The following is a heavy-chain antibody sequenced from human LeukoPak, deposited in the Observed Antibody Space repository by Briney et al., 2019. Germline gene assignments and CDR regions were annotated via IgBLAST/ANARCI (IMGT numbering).Heavy chain of an antibody. Sequence: GGSLRLSYAASGFTFSSYAMHWVRQAPGKGLEWVAVISYDGSNKYYADSVKGRFTISRDNSKNTLYLQMNSLRAEDTAVYYCARDQDPYGDYSRNWFDPWGQGTLVTVSS. CDR1: GFTFSSYA. J-gene: IGHJ5*02. V-gene: IGHV3-30*04. D-gene: IGHD4-17*01. CDR2: ISYDGSNK. CDR3: ARDQDPYGDYSRNWFDP.